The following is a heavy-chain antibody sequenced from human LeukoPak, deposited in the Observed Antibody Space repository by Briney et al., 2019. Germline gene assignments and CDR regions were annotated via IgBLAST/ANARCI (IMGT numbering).Heavy chain of an antibody. CDR1: GFTFSSYW. Sequence: KAGGSLRLSCAASGFTFSSYWVSWVRQPPGKGLEWIGEINHSGSTNYNPSLKSRVTISVDTSKNQFSLKLSSVTAADTAVYYCARRYGSGSYRWFDPWGQGTLVTVSS. J-gene: IGHJ5*02. V-gene: IGHV4-34*01. CDR3: ARRYGSGSYRWFDP. CDR2: INHSGST. D-gene: IGHD3-10*01.